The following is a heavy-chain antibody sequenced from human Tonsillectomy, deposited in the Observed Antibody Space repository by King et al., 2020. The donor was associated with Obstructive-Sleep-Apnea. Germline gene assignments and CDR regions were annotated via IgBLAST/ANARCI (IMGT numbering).Heavy chain of an antibody. V-gene: IGHV4-31*03. CDR3: ARDVFYGGNSGVPWYFDL. D-gene: IGHD4-23*01. J-gene: IGHJ2*01. CDR1: GGSISSGGYY. Sequence: QLQESGPGLVKPSQTLSLTCTVSGGSISSGGYYWSWIRQHPGKGLEWIGYIYYSGSTYYNPSLKSRVTISVDTSKNQFSLKLSSVTAADTAVYYCARDVFYGGNSGVPWYFDLWGRGTLVTVSS. CDR2: IYYSGST.